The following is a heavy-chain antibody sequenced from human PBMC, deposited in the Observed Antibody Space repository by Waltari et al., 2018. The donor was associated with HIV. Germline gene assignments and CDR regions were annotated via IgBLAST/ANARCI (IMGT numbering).Heavy chain of an antibody. J-gene: IGHJ3*02. Sequence: EVQLVESGGGLVQPGGSLRLSCAASGFTISSNYMNWVRQAPGQGLECVSVIYSCGNTYYADSVKGRFTISRDNSKNTLYLQMNSLRAEDTAVYYCARGISMIVVVNQSQWGAFDIWGQGTMVTVSS. V-gene: IGHV3-66*01. CDR1: GFTISSNY. CDR3: ARGISMIVVVNQSQWGAFDI. D-gene: IGHD3-22*01. CDR2: IYSCGNT.